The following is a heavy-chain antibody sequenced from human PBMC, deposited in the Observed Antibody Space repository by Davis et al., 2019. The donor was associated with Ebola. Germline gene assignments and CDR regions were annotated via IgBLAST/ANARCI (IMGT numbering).Heavy chain of an antibody. V-gene: IGHV3-23*01. CDR1: GFTFSSYA. CDR2: ISGSGGST. D-gene: IGHD2-2*03. J-gene: IGHJ6*02. Sequence: GESLKISCAASGFTFSSYAMSWVRQAPGKGLEWVSAISGSGGSTYYADSVKGRFTISRDNAKNSLYLQMNSLRAEDTAVYYCAREFGYCSSTSCYGYYGMDVWGQGTTVTVSS. CDR3: AREFGYCSSTSCYGYYGMDV.